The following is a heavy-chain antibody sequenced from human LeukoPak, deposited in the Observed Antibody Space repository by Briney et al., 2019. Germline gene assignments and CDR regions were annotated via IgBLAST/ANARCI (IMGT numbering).Heavy chain of an antibody. CDR2: IDNSGST. Sequence: SETLSLTCTVSGGSISSGSYFWTWIRQPAGKGLEWIAYIDNSGSTNYNPSLRSRVTISIDTSRNQFSLKLSSVTAADTAVYYCARTDYYDSSVIYYYALDIWGQGTMVTVSS. J-gene: IGHJ3*02. CDR1: GGSISSGSYF. CDR3: ARTDYYDSSVIYYYALDI. V-gene: IGHV4-61*10. D-gene: IGHD3-22*01.